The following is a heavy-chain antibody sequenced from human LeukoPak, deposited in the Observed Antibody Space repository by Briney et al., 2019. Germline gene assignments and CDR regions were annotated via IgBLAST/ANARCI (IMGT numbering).Heavy chain of an antibody. CDR1: GGSISNYY. V-gene: IGHV4-59*08. J-gene: IGHJ5*01. D-gene: IGHD3-16*01. CDR2: IYQSGAT. Sequence: SETLSLTCTVSGGSISNYYWSWFRQPPGKGLEWIGYIYQSGATSYNPSLRSRVTISIDMSKNQISLKLGSVTAADTAVYYCARHRFRSTPFRPWGQGNLVTVSS. CDR3: ARHRFRSTPFRP.